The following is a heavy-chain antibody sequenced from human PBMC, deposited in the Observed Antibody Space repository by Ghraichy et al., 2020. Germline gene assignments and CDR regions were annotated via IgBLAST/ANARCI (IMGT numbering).Heavy chain of an antibody. CDR1: GGSFSGYY. CDR2: INHSGST. Sequence: SETLSLTCAVYGGSFSGYYWSWIRQPPGKRLEWIGEINHSGSTNYNPSLKSRVTISVDTSKNQFSLKLSSVTAADTAVYYCARGRYSSSFDYWGQGTLVTVSS. J-gene: IGHJ4*02. CDR3: ARGRYSSSFDY. V-gene: IGHV4-34*01. D-gene: IGHD6-6*01.